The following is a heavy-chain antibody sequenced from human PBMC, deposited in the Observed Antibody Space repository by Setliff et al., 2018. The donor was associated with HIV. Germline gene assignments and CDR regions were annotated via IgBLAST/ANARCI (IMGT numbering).Heavy chain of an antibody. Sequence: SETLSLTCAVSGGSVGSRDYYWGWIRQPPGKGLEWIGNILYGGTTYYTPSLKNRVSISVDTSRNQFSLRLNSVTAADTAVYYCARPTTGLGGGAAFDIWGQGTMVT. CDR1: GGSVGSRDYY. J-gene: IGHJ3*02. V-gene: IGHV4-39*01. D-gene: IGHD2-8*01. CDR2: ILYGGTT. CDR3: ARPTTGLGGGAAFDI.